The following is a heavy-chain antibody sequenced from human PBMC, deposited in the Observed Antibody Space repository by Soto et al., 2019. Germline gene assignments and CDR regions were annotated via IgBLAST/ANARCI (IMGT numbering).Heavy chain of an antibody. D-gene: IGHD4-17*01. J-gene: IGHJ3*01. Sequence: EGQLLQSGGGLVQPGESLRVSCAASGFTFSSSGMSWVRQAPGKGLEWVSSISVRGDYRYYADSVKGWFTISRDNSKNTLYLQMNSLTAEDTAVYYCANHGGFDFWGQGTMVAVSS. CDR3: ANHGGFDF. V-gene: IGHV3-23*01. CDR1: GFTFSSSG. CDR2: ISVRGDYR.